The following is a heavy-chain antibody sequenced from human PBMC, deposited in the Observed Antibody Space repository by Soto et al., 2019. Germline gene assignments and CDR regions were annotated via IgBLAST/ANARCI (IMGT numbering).Heavy chain of an antibody. J-gene: IGHJ4*02. V-gene: IGHV3-7*01. CDR1: GFTFSSYW. CDR2: IKQDGSEK. Sequence: GGSLRLSCAASGFTFSSYWMSWVRQAPGKGLEWVANIKQDGSEKYYVDSVKGRFTISRDNAKNSLYLQMNSLRAEDTAVYYCARLDIVVVPAAMDYWGQGTLVTVSS. D-gene: IGHD2-2*01. CDR3: ARLDIVVVPAAMDY.